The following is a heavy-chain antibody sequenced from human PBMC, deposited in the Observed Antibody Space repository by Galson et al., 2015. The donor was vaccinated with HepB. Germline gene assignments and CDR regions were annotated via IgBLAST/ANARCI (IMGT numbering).Heavy chain of an antibody. CDR1: GFTFSSYR. CDR3: VRDDSGSSTDAFDI. J-gene: IGHJ3*02. V-gene: IGHV3-7*01. Sequence: SLRLSCAASGFTFSSYRMSWVRQAPGKGLEWVADIKQDGSKMYYVDSVKGRFTISRDNAKNSLFLQMNSLRVEDTAVYFCVRDDSGSSTDAFDIWGQRTTVIVSA. CDR2: IKQDGSKM. D-gene: IGHD5-12*01.